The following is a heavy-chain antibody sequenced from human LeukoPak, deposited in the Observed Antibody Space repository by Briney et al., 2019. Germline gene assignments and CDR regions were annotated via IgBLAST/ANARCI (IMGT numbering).Heavy chain of an antibody. J-gene: IGHJ5*02. Sequence: PGGSLRLSCAASGFTFSSYAMHWVRQAPGKGLEWVAVISYDGSNKYYADSVKGRFTISRDNSKNTLYLQMNSLRAEDTAVYYCARDTLIVPWGQGTLVTVSS. CDR1: GFTFSSYA. CDR2: ISYDGSNK. D-gene: IGHD2-15*01. CDR3: ARDTLIVP. V-gene: IGHV3-30*01.